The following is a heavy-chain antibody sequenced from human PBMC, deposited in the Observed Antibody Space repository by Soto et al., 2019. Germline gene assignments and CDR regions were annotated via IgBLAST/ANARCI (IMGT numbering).Heavy chain of an antibody. V-gene: IGHV3-21*01. Sequence: PGGSLRLSCAASVFTFSSYSMNLVRQSPGKGLEWVSSISSNSSYIYYADSVKGRFTISRDHAKNSLYLQMNSLRAEDTAVYYCARDSKGGSGWTSYCYGMEVWGQGTTVTVSS. CDR1: VFTFSSYS. D-gene: IGHD6-19*01. J-gene: IGHJ6*02. CDR2: ISSNSSYI. CDR3: ARDSKGGSGWTSYCYGMEV.